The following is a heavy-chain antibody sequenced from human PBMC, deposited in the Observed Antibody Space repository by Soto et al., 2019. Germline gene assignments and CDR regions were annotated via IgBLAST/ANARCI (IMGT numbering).Heavy chain of an antibody. J-gene: IGHJ4*02. D-gene: IGHD3-3*01. CDR3: AKVTYYDFWSGYYVPYYFDY. V-gene: IGHV3-9*01. CDR1: GFTVDDYA. CDR2: ISWNSGSI. Sequence: PGGSLRLSCAASGFTVDDYAMHWVRQAPGKGLEWVSGISWNSGSIGYADSVKGRFTISRDNAKNSLYLQMNSLRAEDTALYYCAKVTYYDFWSGYYVPYYFDYWGQGTLVTVSS.